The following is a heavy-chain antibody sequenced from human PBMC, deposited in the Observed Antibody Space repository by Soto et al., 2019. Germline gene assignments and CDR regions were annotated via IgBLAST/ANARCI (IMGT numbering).Heavy chain of an antibody. J-gene: IGHJ5*02. V-gene: IGHV1-3*01. Sequence: ASVKVACKASGYTFTSYAMHWVSQAPGQRLEWMGWINAGNGNTKYSQKFQGRVTITRDTSASTAYMELSSLRSEDTAVYYCARDLSGYSSSYNWFDPWGQGTLVTVS. D-gene: IGHD6-6*01. CDR1: GYTFTSYA. CDR2: INAGNGNT. CDR3: ARDLSGYSSSYNWFDP.